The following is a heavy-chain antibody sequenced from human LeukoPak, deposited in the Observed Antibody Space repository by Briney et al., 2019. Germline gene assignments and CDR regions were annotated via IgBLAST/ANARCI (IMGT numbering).Heavy chain of an antibody. J-gene: IGHJ5*02. CDR3: ARTSMILHHWFDP. CDR1: GSSISSYY. Sequence: RTSETLSLTCTVSGSSISSYYWSWIRQPPGKGLEWIGYIYYSGSTNYNPSLKSRVTISVDTSKNQFSLKLSSVTAADTAVYYCARTSMILHHWFDPWGQGTLVTVSS. CDR2: IYYSGST. D-gene: IGHD3-22*01. V-gene: IGHV4-59*01.